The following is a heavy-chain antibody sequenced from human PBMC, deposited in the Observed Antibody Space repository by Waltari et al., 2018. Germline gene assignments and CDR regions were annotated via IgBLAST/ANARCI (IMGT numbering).Heavy chain of an antibody. V-gene: IGHV1-2*02. CDR3: ARGPPVGAGFNPDLDV. D-gene: IGHD1-26*01. CDR2: INPNSGGA. CDR1: GYTFIDHY. J-gene: IGHJ4*02. Sequence: QVQLVQSGAEMKKPGASMRGSCNVYGYTFIDHYVNWVRQSPGQGLEWMGWINPNSGGANFARRFQGRISMARDVSTNLAYMELRRLTSSDTAIYYCARGPPVGAGFNPDLDVWGQGTLVTVSS.